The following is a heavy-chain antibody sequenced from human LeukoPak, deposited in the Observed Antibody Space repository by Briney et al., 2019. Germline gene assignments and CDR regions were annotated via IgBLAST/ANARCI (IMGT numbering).Heavy chain of an antibody. CDR2: IYYSGST. CDR3: ARVSTIFGVVTDNWFDP. V-gene: IGHV4-59*01. J-gene: IGHJ5*02. CDR1: GGSISSYY. Sequence: PSETLSLTCTVSGGSISSYYWSWIRQPPGKGLEWIGYIYYSGSTIYNPSLKSRVTISVDTSKNQFSLKLSSVTAADTAVYYCARVSTIFGVVTDNWFDPWGQGTLVTVSS. D-gene: IGHD3-3*01.